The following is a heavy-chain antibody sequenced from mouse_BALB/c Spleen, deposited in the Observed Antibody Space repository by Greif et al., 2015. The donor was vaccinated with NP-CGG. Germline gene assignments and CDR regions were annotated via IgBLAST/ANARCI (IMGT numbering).Heavy chain of an antibody. CDR1: GYAFSSYW. Sequence: QVQLQQSGAELVRPGSSVKISCKASGYAFSSYWMNWVKQRPGQGLEWIGQIYPGDGDTNYNGKFKGKATLTADKSSSTAYMQLSSLTSEDSAVYFCAGYPLYYGSSPAMDYWGQGTSVTVSS. D-gene: IGHD1-1*01. J-gene: IGHJ4*01. CDR2: IYPGDGDT. V-gene: IGHV1-80*01. CDR3: AGYPLYYGSSPAMDY.